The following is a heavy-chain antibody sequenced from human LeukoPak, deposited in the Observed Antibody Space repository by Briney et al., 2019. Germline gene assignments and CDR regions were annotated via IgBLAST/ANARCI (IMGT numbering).Heavy chain of an antibody. J-gene: IGHJ5*02. CDR3: ASLDILTGYPNWFDP. D-gene: IGHD3-9*01. CDR2: IIPILGIA. Sequence: SVKVSCKASGGTFSSYAIIWVRQAPGQGLEWMGRIIPILGIANYAQKFQGRVTITADKSTSTAYMELSSLRSEDTAVYYCASLDILTGYPNWFDPWGQGTLVTVSS. CDR1: GGTFSSYA. V-gene: IGHV1-69*04.